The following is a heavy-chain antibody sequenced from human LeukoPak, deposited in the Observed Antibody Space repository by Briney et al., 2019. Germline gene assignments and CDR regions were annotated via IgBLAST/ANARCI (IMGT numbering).Heavy chain of an antibody. CDR2: INPNSGGT. CDR3: ARHPLPPRGYSSSGGLDV. Sequence: GASVKVSCKASGYTFTGYYMHWVRQAPGQGLEWMGRINPNSGGTNYAQKFQGRVTMTRDTSISTAYMELSRLRSDDTAVYYCARHPLPPRGYSSSGGLDVWGQGTTVTVSS. D-gene: IGHD5-18*01. V-gene: IGHV1-2*06. CDR1: GYTFTGYY. J-gene: IGHJ6*02.